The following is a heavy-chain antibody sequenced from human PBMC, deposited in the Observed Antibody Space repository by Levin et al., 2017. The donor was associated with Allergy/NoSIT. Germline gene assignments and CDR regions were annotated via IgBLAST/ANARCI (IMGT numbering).Heavy chain of an antibody. J-gene: IGHJ5*02. CDR2: INPNSGGT. Sequence: GESLKISCKASGYTFTGYYMHWVRQAPGQGLEWMGWINPNSGGTNYAQKFQGRVTMTRDTSISTAYMELSRLRSDDTAVYYCARDRKKSPITMVRGVMWWFDPWGQGTLVTVSS. CDR1: GYTFTGYY. V-gene: IGHV1-2*02. CDR3: ARDRKKSPITMVRGVMWWFDP. D-gene: IGHD3-10*01.